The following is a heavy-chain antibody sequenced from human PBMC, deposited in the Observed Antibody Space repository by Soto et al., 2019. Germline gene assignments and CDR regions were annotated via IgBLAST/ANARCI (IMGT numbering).Heavy chain of an antibody. V-gene: IGHV4-30-4*01. CDR3: ASATIVLVPAAIVRPWFAP. CDR1: GGTMSSGVYY. D-gene: IGHD2-2*01. Sequence: PSETMSLTCAVSGGTMSSGVYYWCWIRQPPGKGLEWIGDIYYSGSTYYNPSLKSRVTISVDTSKNQFSLKLSSVTAADTAVYYCASATIVLVPAAIVRPWFAPLGQGTLVTVSS. CDR2: IYYSGST. J-gene: IGHJ5*02.